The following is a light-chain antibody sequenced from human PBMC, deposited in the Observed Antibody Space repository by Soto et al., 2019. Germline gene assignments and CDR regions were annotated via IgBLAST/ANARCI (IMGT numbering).Light chain of an antibody. J-gene: IGLJ3*02. Sequence: QSVLTQPPSASGTPGQRGTISCSGSSSHIGSNTVNWYQQLPGTAPKLLIYSNNHRPSGVPDRFSGSKSGTSASLAISGLQSEDEAEYYCAAWDDSLNGWVFGGGTKLTVL. CDR3: AAWDDSLNGWV. V-gene: IGLV1-44*01. CDR2: SNN. CDR1: SSHIGSNT.